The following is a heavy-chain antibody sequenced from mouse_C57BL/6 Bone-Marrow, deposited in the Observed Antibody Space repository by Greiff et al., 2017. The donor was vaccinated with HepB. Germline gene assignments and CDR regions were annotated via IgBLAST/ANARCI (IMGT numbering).Heavy chain of an antibody. CDR2: IDPETGGT. Sequence: QVQLQQSGAELVRPGASVTLSCKASGYTFTDYEMHWVKQTPVHGLEWIGAIDPETGGTAYNQKFKGKAILTADKYSSTAYMALRSLQSEDSAVYYCTSPIYYYGSSPDYWGQGTTLTVSS. CDR3: TSPIYYYGSSPDY. J-gene: IGHJ2*01. V-gene: IGHV1-15*01. CDR1: GYTFTDYE. D-gene: IGHD1-1*01.